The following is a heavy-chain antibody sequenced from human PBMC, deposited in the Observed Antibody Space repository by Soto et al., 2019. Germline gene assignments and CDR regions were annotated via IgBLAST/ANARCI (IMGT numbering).Heavy chain of an antibody. CDR2: FGRVGDT. CDR1: GSTFSSHD. Sequence: GGSLRLSCAASGSTFSSHDMHWVRQATGKGLEWVSGFGRVGDTYYSDSVKGRFIVSRENARNSFSLQMNSLRAGDTAVYYCVRRFCTGGDCPGIGLDYWGQGTLVTVSS. CDR3: VRRFCTGGDCPGIGLDY. V-gene: IGHV3-13*04. D-gene: IGHD2-8*02. J-gene: IGHJ4*02.